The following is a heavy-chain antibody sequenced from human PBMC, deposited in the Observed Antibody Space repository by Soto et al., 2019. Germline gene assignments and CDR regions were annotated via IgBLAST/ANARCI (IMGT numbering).Heavy chain of an antibody. CDR1: GVTFSTYW. CDR2: INQDGSKK. J-gene: IGHJ4*02. Sequence: PGGALRLSCSASGVTFSTYWMDWVRQTPGKGLEWVANINQDGSKKNYVDSVKGRFTISRDNAKNSLYLQMSSLTAEDSALYYCSRSLDSWGQGTLVTVSS. CDR3: SRSLDS. V-gene: IGHV3-7*01.